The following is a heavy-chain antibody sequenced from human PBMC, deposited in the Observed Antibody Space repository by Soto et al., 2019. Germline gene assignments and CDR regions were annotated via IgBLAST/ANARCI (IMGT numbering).Heavy chain of an antibody. V-gene: IGHV3-11*01. J-gene: IGHJ6*02. Sequence: QVQLVESGGGLVKPGGSLRLSCAASGFIFSDYYMTWIRQAPGKGLEWLSCSSNRDRSTYYADSVKDRFVVSKDNAKKLVYLQMNSLRAEDTAGYFCARAWKIEKFGVISMSKGVDVGGQGTTVTVSS. D-gene: IGHD3-3*01. CDR2: SSNRDRST. CDR1: GFIFSDYY. CDR3: ARAWKIEKFGVISMSKGVDV.